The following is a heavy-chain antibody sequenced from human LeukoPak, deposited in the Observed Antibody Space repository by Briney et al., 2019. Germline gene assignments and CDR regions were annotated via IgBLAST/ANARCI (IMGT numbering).Heavy chain of an antibody. Sequence: PGGSLRLSCAASGLSFSTYDMHWVRQATGEGLEWVSGIGKSGDTYYADSVKGRFTISRDNSKNTLYLQMNSLRAEDTAVYYCAKAVDDILTGYPDAFDIWGQGTMVTVSS. CDR2: IGKSGDT. J-gene: IGHJ3*02. D-gene: IGHD3-9*01. V-gene: IGHV3-13*04. CDR3: AKAVDDILTGYPDAFDI. CDR1: GLSFSTYD.